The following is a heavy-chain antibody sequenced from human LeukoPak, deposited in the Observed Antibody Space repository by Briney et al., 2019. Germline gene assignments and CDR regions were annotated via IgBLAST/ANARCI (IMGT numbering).Heavy chain of an antibody. CDR3: AKDTVKVTTIRRVPHYMDV. J-gene: IGHJ6*03. Sequence: PGGSLILSCAASGFTFSSYGMHWVRQAPGKGLEWVAFIRYDGSIKYYADSVKGRCTISRDSSKNTLYLQMNSLRAEDTAVYYCAKDTVKVTTIRRVPHYMDVWGKGTTVTISS. V-gene: IGHV3-30*02. CDR2: IRYDGSIK. CDR1: GFTFSSYG. D-gene: IGHD5-12*01.